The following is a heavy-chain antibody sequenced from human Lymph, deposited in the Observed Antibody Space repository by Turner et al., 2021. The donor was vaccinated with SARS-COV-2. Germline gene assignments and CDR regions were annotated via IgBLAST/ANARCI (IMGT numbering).Heavy chain of an antibody. V-gene: IGHV1-2*02. CDR1: GYTFTGYY. D-gene: IGHD3-22*01. CDR2: INPDSGGT. CDR3: ARGGVYYYDSSADYGDAFDF. Sequence: QVQLVQSGAEVMESGSSVKFACTASGYTFTGYYMHCVRQAPGQGLEWMGLINPDSGGTIYAKNFQDRVTRNGDTSISTAYMELSRLRSDDTAVYNCARGGVYYYDSSADYGDAFDFWGQGTMVTVSS. J-gene: IGHJ3*01.